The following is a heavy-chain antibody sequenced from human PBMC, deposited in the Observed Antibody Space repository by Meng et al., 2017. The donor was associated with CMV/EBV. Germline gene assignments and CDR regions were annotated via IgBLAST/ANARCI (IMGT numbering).Heavy chain of an antibody. V-gene: IGHV4-4*07. CDR2: IYTSGST. J-gene: IGHJ4*02. D-gene: IGHD6-13*01. CDR1: GGSISSYY. CDR3: AREMPIAAAGCFDY. Sequence: VPLQEPGPGLVKPSEPLSLTCTVSGGSISSYYWSWIRQPAGKGLEWIGRIYTSGSTNYNPSLKSRVTMSVDTSKNQFSLKLSSVTAADTAVYYCAREMPIAAAGCFDYWGQGTLVTVSS.